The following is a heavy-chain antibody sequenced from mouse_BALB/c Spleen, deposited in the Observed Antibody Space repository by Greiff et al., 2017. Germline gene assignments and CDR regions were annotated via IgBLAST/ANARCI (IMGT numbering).Heavy chain of an antibody. D-gene: IGHD2-1*01. CDR1: GFNIKDTY. CDR3: ARRRFYGNFAMDY. J-gene: IGHJ4*01. CDR2: IDPANGNT. V-gene: IGHV14-3*02. Sequence: EVKLQESGAELVKPGASVKLSCTASGFNIKDTYMHWVKQRPEQGLEWIGRIDPANGNTKYDPKFQGKATITADTSSNTAYLQLSSLTSEDTAVYYCARRRFYGNFAMDYWGQGTSVTVSS.